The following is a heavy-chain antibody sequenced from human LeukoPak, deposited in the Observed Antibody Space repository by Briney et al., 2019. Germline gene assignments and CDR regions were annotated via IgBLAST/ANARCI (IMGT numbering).Heavy chain of an antibody. Sequence: GGSLRLSCAASGFTFSRCSMNWVRQAPGKGLEWVSSISSSSSYIYYADSVKGRFTISRDNAKNSLYLQMNSLRAEDTAVYYCARGHGVVAASDDAFDIWGQGTMVTVSS. D-gene: IGHD2-2*01. J-gene: IGHJ3*02. V-gene: IGHV3-21*01. CDR1: GFTFSRCS. CDR3: ARGHGVVAASDDAFDI. CDR2: ISSSSSYI.